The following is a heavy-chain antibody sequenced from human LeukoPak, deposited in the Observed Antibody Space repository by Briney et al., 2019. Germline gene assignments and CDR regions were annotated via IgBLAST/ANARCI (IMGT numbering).Heavy chain of an antibody. CDR1: GGSISSYY. CDR3: ARQGAVLRYFDWLLPVDY. V-gene: IGHV4-39*01. D-gene: IGHD3-9*01. CDR2: IYYSGST. J-gene: IGHJ4*02. Sequence: SETLSLTCTVSGGSISSYYRGWIRQPPGKGLEWIGSIYYSGSTYYNPSLKSRVTISVDTSKNQFSLKLSSVTAADTAVYYCARQGAVLRYFDWLLPVDYWGQGTLVTVSS.